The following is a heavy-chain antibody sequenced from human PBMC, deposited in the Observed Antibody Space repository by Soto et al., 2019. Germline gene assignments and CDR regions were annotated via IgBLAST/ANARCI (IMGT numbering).Heavy chain of an antibody. CDR1: GFTFSEYG. J-gene: IGHJ6*03. Sequence: EVQLVESGGGLVKPGGSLRLSCAASGFTFSEYGMYWVRQAPGRGLEWVSSISRSSSSIYYADSVKGRVTISRDNAKKSLYLQMNSLRAEDTAMYYCARGTGAYDGYENYYYDYMDVWGKGTTVTVSS. CDR3: ARGTGAYDGYENYYYDYMDV. D-gene: IGHD5-12*01. CDR2: ISRSSSSI. V-gene: IGHV3-21*01.